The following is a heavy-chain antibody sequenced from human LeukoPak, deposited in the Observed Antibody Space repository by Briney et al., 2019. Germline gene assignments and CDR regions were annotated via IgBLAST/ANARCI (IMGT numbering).Heavy chain of an antibody. CDR1: GGSISSYY. J-gene: IGHJ6*02. V-gene: IGHV4-4*07. CDR3: ARDHRLNADYYYGMDV. CDR2: IYTSGST. Sequence: SETLSLTCTVSGGSISSYYWSWIRQPAGKGLEWIGRIYTSGSTNYNPSLKSRVTMSVDTSKNQFSLKLSSVTAADTAVYYCARDHRLNADYYYGMDVWGQGTTVTVSS.